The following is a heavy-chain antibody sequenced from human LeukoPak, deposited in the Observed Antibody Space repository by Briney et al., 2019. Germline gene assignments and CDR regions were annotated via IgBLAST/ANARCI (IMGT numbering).Heavy chain of an antibody. CDR2: IKPDGTEE. CDR1: GFTFSDSW. J-gene: IGHJ3*02. CDR3: VRDHREVTTVFDI. Sequence: GGSLRLSCAASGFTFSDSWMSWVRQAPGKGPEWVANIKPDGTEEYYVDSVKGRFTVSRDNARNSLFLQMNSLRVEDTAVYYCVRDHREVTTVFDIWGQGTMVTVSS. V-gene: IGHV3-7*01. D-gene: IGHD4-11*01.